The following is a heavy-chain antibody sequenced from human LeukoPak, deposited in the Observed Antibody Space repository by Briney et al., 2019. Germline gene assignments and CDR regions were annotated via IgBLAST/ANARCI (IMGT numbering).Heavy chain of an antibody. CDR3: AKDHGIAAAGNEGDAFDI. D-gene: IGHD6-13*01. J-gene: IGHJ3*02. Sequence: GRSLRLSCAASGFIFSSYGMHWVRQAPGKGLEWVAVISYDGSNKYYADSVKGRFTISRDNSKNTLYLQMNSLRAEDTAVYYCAKDHGIAAAGNEGDAFDIWGQGTMVTVSS. V-gene: IGHV3-30*18. CDR2: ISYDGSNK. CDR1: GFIFSSYG.